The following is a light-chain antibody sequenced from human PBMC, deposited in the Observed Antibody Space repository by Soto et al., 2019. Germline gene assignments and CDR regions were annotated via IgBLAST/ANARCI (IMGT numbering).Light chain of an antibody. V-gene: IGKV3-20*01. Sequence: EIVLTQFPGTLSLSPGERATLSGGASQSVSSKYLAWYQQKPGQAPRLLXYGASIMANGIPGRFSGSGSGTDLTLTISRLEPEDFAVYYCQQYGSSHTITFGQGTRLEIK. J-gene: IGKJ5*01. CDR3: QQYGSSHTIT. CDR1: QSVSSKY. CDR2: GAS.